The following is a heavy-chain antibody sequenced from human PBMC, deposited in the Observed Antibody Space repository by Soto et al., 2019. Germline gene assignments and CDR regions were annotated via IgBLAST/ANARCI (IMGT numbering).Heavy chain of an antibody. J-gene: IGHJ3*02. V-gene: IGHV3-30*03. Sequence: PGGSLILSCAASGFTFSSYGMHWVRQAPGKGLEWVAVISYDGSNKYYADSVKGRFTISRDNSKNTLYLQMNSLRAEDTAVYYCARVFLDQEGYDKEKDDAFEIWGRGKMVSV. CDR1: GFTFSSYG. CDR2: ISYDGSNK. CDR3: ARVFLDQEGYDKEKDDAFEI. D-gene: IGHD3-22*01.